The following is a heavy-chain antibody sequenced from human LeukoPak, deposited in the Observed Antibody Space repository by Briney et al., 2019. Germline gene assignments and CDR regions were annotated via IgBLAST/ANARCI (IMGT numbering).Heavy chain of an antibody. J-gene: IGHJ4*02. CDR2: ISGNGGNT. Sequence: GALRLSCAASGFTFDDYAMHWVRQVPGKGLEWVSLISGNGGNTYYADSVKGRFTISRDNSKNSLYLQMNSLRTEDTALYYCAKDISNWNSRHFDYWGQGTLVTVSS. CDR3: AKDISNWNSRHFDY. D-gene: IGHD1-7*01. CDR1: GFTFDDYA. V-gene: IGHV3-43*02.